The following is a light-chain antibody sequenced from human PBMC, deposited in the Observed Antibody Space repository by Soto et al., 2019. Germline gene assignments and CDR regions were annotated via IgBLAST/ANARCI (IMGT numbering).Light chain of an antibody. J-gene: IGKJ4*01. CDR1: QSISSY. Sequence: DIQMTQSPSSLSASVGDRVNITCRASQSISSYLNWYQQKPGKAPKLLIYAASSLQSGVPSRFSGSGSGTDFTLSISSLLPEDFATYYGQQSYSTPPLTFGGGTKVEIK. CDR2: AAS. CDR3: QQSYSTPPLT. V-gene: IGKV1-39*01.